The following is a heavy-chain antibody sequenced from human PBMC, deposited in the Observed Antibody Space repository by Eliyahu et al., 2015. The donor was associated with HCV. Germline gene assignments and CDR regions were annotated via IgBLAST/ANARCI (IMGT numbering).Heavy chain of an antibody. V-gene: IGHV3-53*01. Sequence: EVQLVESGGGLVQPGGSLRLSCAASGFAVSGTFMNWVRQAPGKGLXWVSVHYGVDITYYADSVKGRFTSSRDDSMNTLYLDMISLRPEDTAVYYCARGVRVDTPTEVYWKYDLWGRGTLVTVSS. D-gene: IGHD5-18*01. CDR2: HYGVDIT. CDR3: ARGVRVDTPTEVYWKYDL. J-gene: IGHJ2*01. CDR1: GFAVSGTF.